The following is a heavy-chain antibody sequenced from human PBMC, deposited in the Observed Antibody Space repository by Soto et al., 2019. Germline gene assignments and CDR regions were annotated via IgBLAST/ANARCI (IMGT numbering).Heavy chain of an antibody. J-gene: IGHJ4*02. V-gene: IGHV1-24*01. CDR1: GYTLTELS. D-gene: IGHD3-22*01. CDR2: FDPEDGET. Sequence: ASVKVSCKVSGYTLTELSMHWVRQAPGKGLEWMGGFDPEDGETIYAQKFQGRVTMTEDTSTDTAYMELSSLRSEDTAVYYCATQPYCYDSSGYTNYWGQGTLVTVSS. CDR3: ATQPYCYDSSGYTNY.